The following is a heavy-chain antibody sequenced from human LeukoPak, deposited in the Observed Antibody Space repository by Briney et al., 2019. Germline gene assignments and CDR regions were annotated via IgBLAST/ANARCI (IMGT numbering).Heavy chain of an antibody. Sequence: SETLSLTCAVYGGSFSGYYWSWIRQPPGKGLEWIGEINHSGSTNYNPSLKSRVTISVDTSKSQFSLKLSSVTAADTAVYYCAREPPLGYYGSGSPYDYWGQGTLVTVSS. J-gene: IGHJ4*02. V-gene: IGHV4-34*01. CDR1: GGSFSGYY. CDR3: AREPPLGYYGSGSPYDY. D-gene: IGHD3-10*01. CDR2: INHSGST.